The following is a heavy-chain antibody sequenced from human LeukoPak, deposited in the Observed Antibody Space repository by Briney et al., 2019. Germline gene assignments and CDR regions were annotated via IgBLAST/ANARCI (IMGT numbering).Heavy chain of an antibody. J-gene: IGHJ4*02. CDR3: APGGPTRGTLAC. V-gene: IGHV3-30*02. D-gene: IGHD1-26*01. CDR1: GFALSRDG. Sequence: PGGPLRLSCAASGFALSRDGMNWVRQTPDKGLEWVAYSRRDGTYVNYADSVKGRFIISRDNSKNTLGLQMNSRRVEDTALYYCAPGGPTRGTLACWGQGTLVPVSS. CDR2: SRRDGTYV.